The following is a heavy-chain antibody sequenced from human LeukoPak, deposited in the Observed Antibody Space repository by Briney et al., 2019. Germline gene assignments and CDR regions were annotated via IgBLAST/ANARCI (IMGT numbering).Heavy chain of an antibody. V-gene: IGHV4-39*07. D-gene: IGHD4-11*01. J-gene: IGHJ4*02. Sequence: SETLSLTCTVSGGSLSDYYWGWIRQPPGKGLEWIGSIYYSGSTYYNPSLKSRVTISVDTSKNQFSLKLSSVTAADTAVYYCARDNSNYHYWGQGTLVTVSS. CDR2: IYYSGST. CDR1: GGSLSDYY. CDR3: ARDNSNYHY.